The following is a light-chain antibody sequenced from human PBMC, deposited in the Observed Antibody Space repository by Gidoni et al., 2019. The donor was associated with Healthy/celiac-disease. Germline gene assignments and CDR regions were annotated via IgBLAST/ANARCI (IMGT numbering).Light chain of an antibody. CDR1: QDISNY. J-gene: IGKJ4*01. V-gene: IGKV1-33*01. CDR3: QQYDNLQT. CDR2: DAS. Sequence: DIQMTKSPSSLSASAGDRVTITCQAGQDISNYLNWYQQKPGKAPKLLIYDASNLETGVPSRFSGSGSGTDFTFTISSLQPEDIATYYCQQYDNLQTFGGXTKVEIK.